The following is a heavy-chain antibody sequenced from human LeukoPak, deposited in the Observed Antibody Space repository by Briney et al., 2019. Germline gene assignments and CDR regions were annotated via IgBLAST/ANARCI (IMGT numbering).Heavy chain of an antibody. CDR1: GYTFTNYG. CDR2: VSTYNGNT. J-gene: IGHJ4*02. V-gene: IGHV1-18*01. Sequence: AASVKVSCKASGYTFTNYGITWVRQAPGQGLEWMGWVSTYNGNTNYPQRLQGRVTMTTDTSTSTAYMEVRSLRSDDTAVYYCARGSYLDYWGQGTLVTVSS. CDR3: ARGSYLDY.